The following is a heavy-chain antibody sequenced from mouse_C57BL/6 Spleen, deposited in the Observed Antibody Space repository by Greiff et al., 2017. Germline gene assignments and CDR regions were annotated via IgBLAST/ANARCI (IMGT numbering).Heavy chain of an antibody. CDR2: IYPGDGDT. D-gene: IGHD1-1*01. Sequence: QVQLQQSGAELVKPGASVKISCKASGYAFSSYWMNWVKQRPGQGLEWIGQIYPGDGDTNYNGKFKGKATLTADKSSSTAYLQLSSLTSEDSAVYFCARSGDGSSCGAYWGQGTLVTVSA. V-gene: IGHV1-80*01. J-gene: IGHJ3*01. CDR1: GYAFSSYW. CDR3: ARSGDGSSCGAY.